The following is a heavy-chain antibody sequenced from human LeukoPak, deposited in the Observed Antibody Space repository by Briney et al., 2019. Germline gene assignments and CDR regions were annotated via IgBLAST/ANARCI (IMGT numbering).Heavy chain of an antibody. J-gene: IGHJ4*02. CDR1: GFTFNNYG. CDR2: IRYSGNNQ. Sequence: PGGSLRLSCAASGFTFNNYGMHWVRQAPGKGLEWVAFIRYSGNNQYYADSVKGRFTISRDNSKNTLYLQMNSLRAEDTAVYYCARDLFCPDYWGQGTLVTVSS. CDR3: ARDLFCPDY. V-gene: IGHV3-30*02. D-gene: IGHD3-9*01.